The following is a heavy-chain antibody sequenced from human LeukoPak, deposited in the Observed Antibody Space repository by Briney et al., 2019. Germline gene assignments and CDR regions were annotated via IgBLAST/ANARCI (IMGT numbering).Heavy chain of an antibody. CDR1: GFTFSSYA. CDR2: ISGSGGST. CDR3: AKCTAMVPNPSFDY. V-gene: IGHV3-23*01. D-gene: IGHD5-18*01. Sequence: GGSLRLSCAASGFTFSSYAMSWVRQAPGKWLEWVSAISGSGGSTYYADSVKGRFTISRDNSKNTLYLQMNSLRAEDTAVYYCAKCTAMVPNPSFDYWGQGTLVTVSS. J-gene: IGHJ4*02.